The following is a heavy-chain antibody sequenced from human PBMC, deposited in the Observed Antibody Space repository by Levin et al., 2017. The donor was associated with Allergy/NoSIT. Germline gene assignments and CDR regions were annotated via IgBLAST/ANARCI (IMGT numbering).Heavy chain of an antibody. J-gene: IGHJ3*02. CDR1: GGSISSYY. CDR2: IYYSGST. V-gene: IGHV4-59*01. D-gene: IGHD2-2*01. CDR3: ARGGGYCSSTSCYERNDDAFDI. Sequence: SETLSLTCTVSGGSISSYYWSWIRQPPGKGLEWIGYIYYSGSTNYNPSLKSRVTISVDTSKNQFSLKLSSVTAADTAVYYCARGGGYCSSTSCYERNDDAFDIWGQGTMVTVSS.